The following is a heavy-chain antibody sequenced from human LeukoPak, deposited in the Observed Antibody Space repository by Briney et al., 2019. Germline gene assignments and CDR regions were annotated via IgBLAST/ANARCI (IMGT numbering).Heavy chain of an antibody. CDR1: GFSFSSYA. J-gene: IGHJ4*02. CDR3: TTGESMVGSTIHIRWAD. D-gene: IGHD1-26*01. CDR2: IKSKTAGGTI. Sequence: GGSLRLSCAASGFSFSSYAMTWVRQAPGKGLEWVGRIKSKTAGGTIDYAAPVKGRFTISRDDSKNTLYLQMNSLKTEDTAVYYCTTGESMVGSTIHIRWADWGQGTLVTVSS. V-gene: IGHV3-15*01.